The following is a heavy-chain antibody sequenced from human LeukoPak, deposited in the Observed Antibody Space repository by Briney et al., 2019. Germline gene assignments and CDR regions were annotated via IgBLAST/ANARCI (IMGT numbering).Heavy chain of an antibody. CDR3: ARGPSYGSGSYYTGYFDY. Sequence: SETLSLTCAVYGGSFSGYYWSWIRQPAGKGLEWIGRIYTSGSTNYNPSLKSRVTMSVGTSKNQFSLKLSSVTAADTAVYYCARGPSYGSGSYYTGYFDYWGQGTLVTVSS. J-gene: IGHJ4*02. CDR1: GGSFSGYY. V-gene: IGHV4-59*10. D-gene: IGHD3-10*01. CDR2: IYTSGST.